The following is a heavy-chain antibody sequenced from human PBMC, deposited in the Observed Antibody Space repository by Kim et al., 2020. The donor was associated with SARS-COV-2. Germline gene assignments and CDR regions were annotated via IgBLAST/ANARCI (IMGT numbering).Heavy chain of an antibody. J-gene: IGHJ4*02. V-gene: IGHV1-18*01. Sequence: ASVKVSCKASGYSFTSYGINWVRQAPGQGLEWMGWIGPYNGYTNYAQKVQGRVTMTTDTPTRTAYMELRSLRYDDTAVYYCARDFDYGSYVAARPELYWGQGTLVTVSS. D-gene: IGHD4-17*01. CDR2: IGPYNGYT. CDR1: GYSFTSYG. CDR3: ARDFDYGSYVAARPELY.